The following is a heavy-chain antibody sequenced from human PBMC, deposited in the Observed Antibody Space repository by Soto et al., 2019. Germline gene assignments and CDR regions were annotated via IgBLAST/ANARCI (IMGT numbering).Heavy chain of an antibody. V-gene: IGHV3-48*01. Sequence: DVQLVETGGGLVQPAGSLRLSCEASGFTFSSYSMNWVRQAPGKGREWDSYISSSSSTIYYADSGKGRFTFSRDNAKNSLELQMISLRAEDTDVYYCARDLNYGLFDYWGQGTLVPVSS. CDR1: GFTFSSYS. D-gene: IGHD4-17*01. CDR2: ISSSSSTI. CDR3: ARDLNYGLFDY. J-gene: IGHJ4*02.